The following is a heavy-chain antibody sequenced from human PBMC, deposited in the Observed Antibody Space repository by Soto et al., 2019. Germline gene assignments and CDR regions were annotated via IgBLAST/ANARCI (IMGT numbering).Heavy chain of an antibody. CDR1: GGSFIGYY. D-gene: IGHD5-12*01. CDR3: ARDGGYSGYDLLS. CDR2: INHSGST. J-gene: IGHJ4*02. V-gene: IGHV4-34*01. Sequence: SETLSLTCAVYGGSFIGYYWSWIRQPPGKGLEWIGEINHSGSTNYNPSLKSRVTISVDTSKNQFSLKLSSVTAADTAVYYCARDGGYSGYDLLSWGQGTLVTVSS.